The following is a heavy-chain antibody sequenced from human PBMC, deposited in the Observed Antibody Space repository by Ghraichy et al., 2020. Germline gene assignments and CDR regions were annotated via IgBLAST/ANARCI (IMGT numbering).Heavy chain of an antibody. V-gene: IGHV4-34*01. CDR1: GGSFSGYY. CDR2: INHSGST. J-gene: IGHJ5*02. CDR3: ARRRITMPRGWFDP. Sequence: SETLSLTCAVYGGSFSGYYWSWIRQPPGKGLEWIGEINHSGSTNYNPSLKSRVTISVDTSKNQFSLKLSSVTAADTAVYYCARRRITMPRGWFDPWGQGTLVTVSS. D-gene: IGHD3-10*01.